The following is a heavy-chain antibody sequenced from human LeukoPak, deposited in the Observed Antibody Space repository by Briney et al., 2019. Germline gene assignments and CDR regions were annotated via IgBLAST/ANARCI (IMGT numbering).Heavy chain of an antibody. D-gene: IGHD6-13*01. J-gene: IGHJ4*02. CDR1: GFTYSSYS. CDR3: ARDLKGYSSSGGVDF. Sequence: PGGSLRLSCASSGFTYSSYSMNWARQAPGKGVEGVSHISRSGSTISYADSVKGRFTISRDSTRKSLYLQMNSLRVEDTAIYYCARDLKGYSSSGGVDFWGQGTLVTVSS. V-gene: IGHV3-48*01. CDR2: ISRSGSTI.